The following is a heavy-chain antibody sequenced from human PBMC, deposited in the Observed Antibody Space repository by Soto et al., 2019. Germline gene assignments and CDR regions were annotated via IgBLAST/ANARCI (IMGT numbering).Heavy chain of an antibody. CDR1: GGSISSYY. J-gene: IGHJ5*02. CDR2: IYYSGST. V-gene: IGHV4-59*01. Sequence: PSETLSLTCTVSGGSISSYYWSWIRQPPGKGLEWIGYIYYSGSTNYNPSLKSRVTISVDTSKNQFSLKLSSVTAADTAVYYCARAIRRYYDSSGYYFLEPWFDPWGQGTLVTVS. D-gene: IGHD3-22*01. CDR3: ARAIRRYYDSSGYYFLEPWFDP.